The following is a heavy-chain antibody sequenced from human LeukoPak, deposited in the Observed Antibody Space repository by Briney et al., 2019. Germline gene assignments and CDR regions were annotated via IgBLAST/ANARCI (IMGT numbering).Heavy chain of an antibody. V-gene: IGHV4-34*01. D-gene: IGHD3-22*01. CDR2: INHSGST. CDR3: ARGGGSSAYYPDY. CDR1: GFTFSDYY. Sequence: GSLRLSCAASGFTFSDYYMSWIRQPPGKGLEWIGEINHSGSTNYNPSLKSRVTISVDTSKNQFSLKLSSVTAADTAVYYCARGGGSSAYYPDYWGQGTLVTVSS. J-gene: IGHJ4*02.